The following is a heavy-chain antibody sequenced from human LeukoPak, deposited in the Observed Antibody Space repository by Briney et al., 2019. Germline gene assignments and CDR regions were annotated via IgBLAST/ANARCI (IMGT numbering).Heavy chain of an antibody. Sequence: SETLSLTCAVYGGSFSGYYWSWIRQPPGKGLEWIGEINHSGSTNYNPSLKSRVTISVDTSKNQFSLKLSSVTAADTAVYYCARVITRNYYTYYYGMDVWGQGTTVTVSS. CDR1: GGSFSGYY. V-gene: IGHV4-34*01. CDR3: ARVITRNYYTYYYGMDV. J-gene: IGHJ6*02. D-gene: IGHD3-3*01. CDR2: INHSGST.